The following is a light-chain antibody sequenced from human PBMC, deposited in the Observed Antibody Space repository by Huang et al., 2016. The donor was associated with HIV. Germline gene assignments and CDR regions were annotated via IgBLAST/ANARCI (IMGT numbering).Light chain of an antibody. J-gene: IGKJ1*01. CDR2: WAS. CDR3: QQYYSIPG. CDR1: QSVLSPSNNRNH. Sequence: DIVMTQSPDSLAVSLVESATISCVSSQSVLSPSNNRNHLAGYQKKPRQPPKLVIYWASTRESWVPDRFRGSGSATDFTLTIDNLQAEDVALYFCQQYYSIPGFGQGTYVEV. V-gene: IGKV4-1*01.